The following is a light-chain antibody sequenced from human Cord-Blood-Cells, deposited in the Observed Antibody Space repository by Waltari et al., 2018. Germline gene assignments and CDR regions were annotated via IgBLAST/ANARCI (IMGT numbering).Light chain of an antibody. Sequence: EIVLTQSPATLSLSPGERATLSCGASQSVSSYLAGYQQNPGQAPMLLIYGASNRDTGIPARFSGSGSGTDFTLTSSSLDPEDFAVYYCQQRSNWLTFGGGTKVEIK. V-gene: IGKV3-11*01. J-gene: IGKJ4*01. CDR2: GAS. CDR1: QSVSSY. CDR3: QQRSNWLT.